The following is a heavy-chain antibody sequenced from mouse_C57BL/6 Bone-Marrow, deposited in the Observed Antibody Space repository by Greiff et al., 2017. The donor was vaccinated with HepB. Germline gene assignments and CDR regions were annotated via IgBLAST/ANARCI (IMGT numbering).Heavy chain of an antibody. V-gene: IGHV3-6*01. CDR2: ISYDGSN. D-gene: IGHD1-1*01. J-gene: IGHJ2*01. CDR1: GYSITSGYY. CDR3: ARWVLITTVVAEGDY. Sequence: EVKLVESGPGLVKPSQSLSLTCSVTGYSITSGYYWNWIRQFPGNKLEWMGYISYDGSNNYNPSLKNRISITRDTSKNQFFLKLNSVTTEDTATYYCARWVLITTVVAEGDYWGQGTTLTVSS.